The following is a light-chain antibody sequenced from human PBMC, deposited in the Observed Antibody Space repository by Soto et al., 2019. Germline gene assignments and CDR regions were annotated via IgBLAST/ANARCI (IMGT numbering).Light chain of an antibody. CDR2: EVY. CDR1: SSDVGGYNY. J-gene: IGLJ1*01. CDR3: SSYVGTDSYV. V-gene: IGLV2-8*01. Sequence: QSVLTQPPSASGSPGQSVTISCTGTSSDVGGYNYVSWYQQHPGKAPKLIIYEVYKRPSGVPGRFSGSKSGNTAALTVSGLQAEDEADYYCSSYVGTDSYVFGTGTKVTVL.